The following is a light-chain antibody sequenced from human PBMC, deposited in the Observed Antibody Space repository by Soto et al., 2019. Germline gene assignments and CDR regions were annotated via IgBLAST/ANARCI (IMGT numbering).Light chain of an antibody. CDR2: DVS. CDR1: SSDVGGYNY. CDR3: SSYTSSTTEV. V-gene: IGLV2-14*01. J-gene: IGLJ1*01. Sequence: QSALTQPASVSGFPGQSITISCTGTSSDVGGYNYVSWYQQHPGKAPKLMIYDVSSRPSGVSNRFSGSKSGNTASLTISGLQAEDEADYYCSSYTSSTTEVFGTGTKVTVL.